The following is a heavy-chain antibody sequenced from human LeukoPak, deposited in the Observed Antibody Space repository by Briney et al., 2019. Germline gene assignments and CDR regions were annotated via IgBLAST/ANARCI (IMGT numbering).Heavy chain of an antibody. D-gene: IGHD2-15*01. CDR3: VAGWGWFPDY. Sequence: GGSLRLSCAASGFCLSDCWMNRVREAPGKGLEWVANIKKDGSENYYLDSVKGRFTISRDNAKNSLYLQMNSLSAEDMALYYCVAGWGWFPDYWGRGTLVTVSS. CDR2: IKKDGSEN. V-gene: IGHV3-7*05. J-gene: IGHJ4*02. CDR1: GFCLSDCW.